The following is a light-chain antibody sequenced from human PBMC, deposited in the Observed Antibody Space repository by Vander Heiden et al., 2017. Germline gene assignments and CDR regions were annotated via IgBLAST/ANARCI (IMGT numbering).Light chain of an antibody. CDR2: GAS. Sequence: EIVMTQSPATLSVSPGERATLSCRASQSVSSNLAWYQQKPGQAPRLLSYGASTRATGIPARFSGSGSGTEFILTISSLQSEDFVVYYCQQYNKWPPVTFGGGTKVEIK. CDR1: QSVSSN. CDR3: QQYNKWPPVT. V-gene: IGKV3-15*01. J-gene: IGKJ4*01.